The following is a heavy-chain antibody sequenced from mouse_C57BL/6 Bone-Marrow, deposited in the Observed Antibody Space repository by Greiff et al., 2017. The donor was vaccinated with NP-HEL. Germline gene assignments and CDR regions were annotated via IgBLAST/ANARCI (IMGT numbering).Heavy chain of an antibody. CDR3: AREELMVNWYFDV. CDR1: EYEFPSHD. D-gene: IGHD2-2*01. J-gene: IGHJ1*03. Sequence: EVKLMESGGGLVQPGESLKLSCESNEYEFPSHDMSWVRKTPEKRLELVAAINSDGGSTYYPDTMERRFIISRDNTKKTLYLQMSSLRSEDTALYYCAREELMVNWYFDVWGTGTTVTVSS. V-gene: IGHV5-2*01. CDR2: INSDGGST.